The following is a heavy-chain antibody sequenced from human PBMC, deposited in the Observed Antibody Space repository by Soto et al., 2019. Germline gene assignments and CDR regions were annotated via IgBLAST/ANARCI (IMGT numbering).Heavy chain of an antibody. V-gene: IGHV3-23*01. D-gene: IGHD3-16*01. J-gene: IGHJ6*02. CDR2: ISGSGGST. Sequence: EVQLLESGGGLAQPGGSLRLSCAASGFTFSSYAMSWVRQAPGKGLEWVSAISGSGGSTYYADSVKGRFTISRDNSKNTLYLQMNSLRAEDTAVYYCAKCYGGDFYYYYGMDVWGQGTTVTVSS. CDR1: GFTFSSYA. CDR3: AKCYGGDFYYYYGMDV.